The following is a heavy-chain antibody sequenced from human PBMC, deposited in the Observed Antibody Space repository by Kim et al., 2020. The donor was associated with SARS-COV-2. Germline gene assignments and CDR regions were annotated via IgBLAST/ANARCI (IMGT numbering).Heavy chain of an antibody. Sequence: KLQGRVTMTTDTSTSTAYMELRSLRSDDTAVYYCARADIVVVPAAYYFDYWGQGTLVTVSS. J-gene: IGHJ4*02. CDR3: ARADIVVVPAAYYFDY. D-gene: IGHD2-2*01. V-gene: IGHV1-18*01.